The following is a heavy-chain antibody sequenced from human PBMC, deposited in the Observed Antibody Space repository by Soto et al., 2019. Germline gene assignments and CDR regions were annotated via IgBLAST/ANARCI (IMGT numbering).Heavy chain of an antibody. CDR1: GFSFSSYA. J-gene: IGHJ4*02. CDR3: AKEPLAQASGWCADY. D-gene: IGHD6-19*01. Sequence: EVQLLESGGGLVQPGGSLRLSCAASGFSFSSYAMSWVRQAPGKGLEWVSAISGNGGTTYYADSVKGRFTISRDNSKNTLYLQMNSLRAADTAVYYCAKEPLAQASGWCADYWGQGTLVTVSS. V-gene: IGHV3-23*01. CDR2: ISGNGGTT.